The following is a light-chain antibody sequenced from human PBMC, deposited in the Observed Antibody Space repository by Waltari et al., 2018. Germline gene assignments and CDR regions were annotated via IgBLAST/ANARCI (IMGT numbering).Light chain of an antibody. CDR1: QSISTN. V-gene: IGKV3-15*01. CDR3: QQYDKWLRYS. Sequence: IVMTQSPATLSVSPGESATPSCRASQSISTNLAWFQEKPGQAPRLPIYGASTRATGVPARFSGSGSGTYFTLVISSLQSEDFAVYYCQQYDKWLRYSFGQGTKLEIK. J-gene: IGKJ2*01. CDR2: GAS.